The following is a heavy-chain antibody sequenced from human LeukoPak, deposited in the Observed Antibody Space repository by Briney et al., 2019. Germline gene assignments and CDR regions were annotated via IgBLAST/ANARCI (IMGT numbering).Heavy chain of an antibody. D-gene: IGHD3-3*01. J-gene: IGHJ4*02. Sequence: GASVKVSCKASGYTFTDYYMHWVRQAPGQGLEWMGWINPNSGGTNYAQKFQGRVTMTRDTSISTAYMELSRLRSDDTAVYYCARSPIYDFWSGYPRVGGAFDYWGQGTLVTVSS. CDR1: GYTFTDYY. CDR3: ARSPIYDFWSGYPRVGGAFDY. CDR2: INPNSGGT. V-gene: IGHV1-2*02.